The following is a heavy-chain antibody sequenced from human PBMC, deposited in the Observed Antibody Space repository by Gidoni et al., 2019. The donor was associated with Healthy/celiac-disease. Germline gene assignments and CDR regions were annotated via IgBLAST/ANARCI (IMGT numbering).Heavy chain of an antibody. V-gene: IGHV4-59*01. CDR2: IYYSART. Sequence: QVQLQGSGPGLTKPSGTLSLTCTVSCASISSSYWSWIRQPPGKGLARIGYIYYSARTNYNPSLKSRVTISVDTSKNQFSRKLSSVTAADTAVYYCARETRAQGFDYWGQGTLVTVSS. CDR3: ARETRAQGFDY. CDR1: CASISSSY. J-gene: IGHJ4*02. D-gene: IGHD3-10*01.